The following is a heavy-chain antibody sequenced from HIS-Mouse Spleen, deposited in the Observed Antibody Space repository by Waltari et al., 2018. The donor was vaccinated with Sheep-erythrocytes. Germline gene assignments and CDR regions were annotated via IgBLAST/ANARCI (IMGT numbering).Heavy chain of an antibody. V-gene: IGHV3-23*01. CDR1: GFTFSSYA. D-gene: IGHD7-27*01. J-gene: IGHJ6*02. CDR2: ISGSGGST. Sequence: EVQLLESGGGLVQPGGSLRLSCAASGFTFSSYAMSWVRQAPGKGLEWGSAISGSGGSTYYADSVKGRFTISRDNSKNTLYLQMNSLRAEDTAVYYCAKDLNWGSYYYGMDVWGQGTTVTVSS. CDR3: AKDLNWGSYYYGMDV.